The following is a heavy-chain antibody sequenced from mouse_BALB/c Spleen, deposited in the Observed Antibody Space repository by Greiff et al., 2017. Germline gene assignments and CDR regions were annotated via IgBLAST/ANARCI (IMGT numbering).Heavy chain of an antibody. V-gene: IGHV5-6*01. CDR2: ISSGGSYT. D-gene: IGHD1-1*01. J-gene: IGHJ3*01. Sequence: EVQRVESGGDLVKPGGSLKLSCAASGFTFSSYGMSWVRQTPDKRLEWVATISSGGSYTYYPDSVKGRFTISRDNAKNTLYLQMSSLKSEDTAMYYCARQEDYGSSYGFAYWGQGTLVTVSA. CDR1: GFTFSSYG. CDR3: ARQEDYGSSYGFAY.